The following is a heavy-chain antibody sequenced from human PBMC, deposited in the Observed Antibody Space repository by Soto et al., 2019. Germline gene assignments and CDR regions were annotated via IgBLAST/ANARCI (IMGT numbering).Heavy chain of an antibody. CDR2: LSGSGGST. CDR1: GFPFSSCA. D-gene: IGHD1-7*01. V-gene: IGHV3-23*01. CDR3: AGTRGLQLRSGYFYFGMDV. Sequence: EVQLLESGGGLVQPGGSLRLSCAASGFPFSSCAMSWVRQAPGKGLEWVSGLSGSGGSTHYAEPVKGRFTISRDNSKNTLYLQMNSLRAEDTALYFWAGTRGLQLRSGYFYFGMDVWGHGTTVTVSS. J-gene: IGHJ6*02.